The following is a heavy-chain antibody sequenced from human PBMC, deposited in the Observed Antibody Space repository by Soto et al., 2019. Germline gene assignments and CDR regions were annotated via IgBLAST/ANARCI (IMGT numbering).Heavy chain of an antibody. J-gene: IGHJ5*02. CDR2: IIPIFGTA. V-gene: IGHV1-69*13. CDR3: ARWPYSSGWYVAWFDP. D-gene: IGHD6-19*01. Sequence: WASVKVSCKASGGTFSSYAISWVRQAPGQGLEWMGGIIPIFGTANYAQKFQGRVTITADESTSTAYMELSSLRSEDTAVYYCARWPYSSGWYVAWFDPWGQGTLVTSPQ. CDR1: GGTFSSYA.